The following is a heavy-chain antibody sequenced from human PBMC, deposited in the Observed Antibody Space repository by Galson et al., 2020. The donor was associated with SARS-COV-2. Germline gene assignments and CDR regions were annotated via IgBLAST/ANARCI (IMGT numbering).Heavy chain of an antibody. J-gene: IGHJ3*02. CDR1: GGSISSSSHH. Sequence: SETLSLTCTVSGGSISSSSHHWAWVRQPPGMGLEWIGSIYYSGTTYYKPSLRSRVTISVDTSKNEFLLSLRSVTTADTAVYYCAREYRSSSDIWCQGTMVTVSS. D-gene: IGHD6-6*01. CDR2: IYYSGTT. V-gene: IGHV4-39*06. CDR3: AREYRSSSDI.